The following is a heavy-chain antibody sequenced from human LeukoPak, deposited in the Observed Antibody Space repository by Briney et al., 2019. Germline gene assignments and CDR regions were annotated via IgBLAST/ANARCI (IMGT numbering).Heavy chain of an antibody. V-gene: IGHV4-39*01. J-gene: IGHJ3*02. Sequence: SETLSLTCTVSGGSISSSTHYWGWISQSPGKGLEWIGSMYNSGSISYNPSLRSRVTITVDTSKNQFSLNFNSVTAADTALYFCARNETSGYFDIWGQGTMVTVSS. CDR3: ARNETSGYFDI. CDR1: GGSISSSTHY. D-gene: IGHD3-22*01. CDR2: MYNSGSI.